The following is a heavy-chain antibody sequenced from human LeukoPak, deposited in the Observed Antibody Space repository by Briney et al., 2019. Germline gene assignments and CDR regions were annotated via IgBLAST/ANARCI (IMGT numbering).Heavy chain of an antibody. CDR3: ARGYSGYDLLGY. J-gene: IGHJ4*02. V-gene: IGHV4-34*01. D-gene: IGHD5-12*01. CDR2: MNHSGSA. CDR1: GGSFSGYY. Sequence: SETLSLTCAVYGGSFSGYYWTWIRQPPGKGLEWIGEMNHSGSANYNPSLKSRVTISVDTSKNQFSLKLSSVTAADTAVYYCARGYSGYDLLGYWGQGTLVTVSS.